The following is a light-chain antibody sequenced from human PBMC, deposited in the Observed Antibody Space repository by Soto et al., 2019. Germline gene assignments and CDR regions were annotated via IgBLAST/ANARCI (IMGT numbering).Light chain of an antibody. J-gene: IGKJ2*01. CDR3: QQYDGHSRT. Sequence: DIQMTQSPSTLSASVGDRVTITCRASQSVSTWLAWYQQKPGKAPKLLIYKASSLESVVPSRFSGSGSGTEFTLTISSLQPDDFATYYCQQYDGHSRTFGQGTKLEIK. CDR2: KAS. V-gene: IGKV1-5*03. CDR1: QSVSTW.